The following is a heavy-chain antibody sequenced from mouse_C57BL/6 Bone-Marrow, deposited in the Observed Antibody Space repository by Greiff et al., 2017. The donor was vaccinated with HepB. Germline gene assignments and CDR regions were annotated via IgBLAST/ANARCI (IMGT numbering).Heavy chain of an antibody. V-gene: IGHV5-9-1*02. D-gene: IGHD2-2*01. CDR2: ISSGGDYI. CDR3: TRDLGGYYYAMDY. Sequence: EVHLVESGEGLVKPGGSLKLSCAASGFTFSSYAMSWVRQTPEKRLEWVAYISSGGDYIYYADTVKGRFTISRDNARNTLYLQMSSLKSEDTAMYYCTRDLGGYYYAMDYWGQGTSVTVSS. J-gene: IGHJ4*01. CDR1: GFTFSSYA.